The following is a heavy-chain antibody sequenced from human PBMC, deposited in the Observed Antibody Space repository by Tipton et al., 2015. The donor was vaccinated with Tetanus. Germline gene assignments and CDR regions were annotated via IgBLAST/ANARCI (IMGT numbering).Heavy chain of an antibody. CDR3: ARDYFGSGSNYFFDY. D-gene: IGHD3-10*01. CDR2: NGGYNGNT. V-gene: IGHV1-18*01. CDR1: GYTFTTYG. Sequence: QVQLVQSGAEVKKPGASVKVSCKASGYTFTTYGINWVRQAPGQGLEWMGWNGGYNGNTKYAPKFQGRVTMTTDTTTNTAYLELRSLRSDDTAVYFCARDYFGSGSNYFFDYWGQGTQVSVSS. J-gene: IGHJ4*02.